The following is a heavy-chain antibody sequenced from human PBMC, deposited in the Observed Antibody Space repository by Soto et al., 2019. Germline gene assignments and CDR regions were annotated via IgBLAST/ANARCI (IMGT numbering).Heavy chain of an antibody. D-gene: IGHD6-6*01. J-gene: IGHJ6*02. Sequence: QVQLVQSGAEVKKPGSSVKVSCKASGGTFSSYAISWVRQAPGQGLEWMGGIIPIFGTANYAQKFQGRVTITADESTSTAYMELSSLRSEDTAVYYCAKTVGFPEHSSSSGRYYYYYGMDVWGQGTTVTVSS. CDR1: GGTFSSYA. V-gene: IGHV1-69*01. CDR2: IIPIFGTA. CDR3: AKTVGFPEHSSSSGRYYYYYGMDV.